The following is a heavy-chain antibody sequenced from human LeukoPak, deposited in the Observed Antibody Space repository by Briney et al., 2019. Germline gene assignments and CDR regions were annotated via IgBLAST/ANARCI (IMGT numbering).Heavy chain of an antibody. J-gene: IGHJ4*02. V-gene: IGHV1-46*01. CDR3: AIRLVPVTDYDFWSGYYLDY. CDR2: INPSGGST. Sequence: ASVKVSCKASGYTFTSYYMHWVRQAPGQGLEWMGIINPSGGSTSYAQKFQGRATMTRDTSTSTVYMELSSLRSEDTAVYYCAIRLVPVTDYDFWSGYYLDYWGQGTLVTVSS. CDR1: GYTFTSYY. D-gene: IGHD3-3*01.